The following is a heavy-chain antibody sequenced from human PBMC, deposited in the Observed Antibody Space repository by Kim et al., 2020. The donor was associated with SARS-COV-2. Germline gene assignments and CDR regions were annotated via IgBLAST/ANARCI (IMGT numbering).Heavy chain of an antibody. D-gene: IGHD2-21*01. CDR3: AKMVIMDDYNYLYYCAMDV. Sequence: GGSLRLSCVASGFTFDIYAMSWVRQAPGKGLEWVSAMSGGGVNKYYADSVRGRFTISRDNSKNTLYLQMNNLRDEDTALYYCAKMVIMDDYNYLYYCAMDVWGQGTTVTVSS. J-gene: IGHJ6*02. CDR1: GFTFDIYA. V-gene: IGHV3-23*01. CDR2: MSGGGVNK.